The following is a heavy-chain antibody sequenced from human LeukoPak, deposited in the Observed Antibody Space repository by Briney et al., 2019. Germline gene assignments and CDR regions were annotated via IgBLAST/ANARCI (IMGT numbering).Heavy chain of an antibody. CDR1: GFTFSTYA. CDR2: ISVSGGTT. J-gene: IGHJ4*02. CDR3: AKTLVPGRGGLDY. D-gene: IGHD2-2*01. Sequence: GGSLRLSCAASGFTFSTYAVHWVRQAPGKGLEWVSAISVSGGTTFYADYVKGRFTISRDNSKNTLFLQMDSLRAEDTAVYYCAKTLVPGRGGLDYWGQGTLVTVSS. V-gene: IGHV3-23*01.